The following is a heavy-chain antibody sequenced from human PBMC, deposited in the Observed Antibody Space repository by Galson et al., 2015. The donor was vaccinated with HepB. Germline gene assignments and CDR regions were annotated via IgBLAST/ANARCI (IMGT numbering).Heavy chain of an antibody. CDR3: AREGDGMTTVTLHYYYYYGMDV. CDR1: GFTFSDYY. D-gene: IGHD4-11*01. V-gene: IGHV3-21*01. CDR2: ISSSSSYI. J-gene: IGHJ6*02. Sequence: SLRLSCAASGFTFSDYYMNWVRQAPGKGLEWVSSISSSSSYIYYADSVKGRFTISRDNAKNSLYLQMNSLRAEDTAVYYCAREGDGMTTVTLHYYYYYGMDVWGQGTTVTVSS.